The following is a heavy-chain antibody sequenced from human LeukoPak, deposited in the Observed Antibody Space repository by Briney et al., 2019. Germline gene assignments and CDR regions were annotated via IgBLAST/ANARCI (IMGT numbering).Heavy chain of an antibody. Sequence: GGSLRLSCAASGFTFSNYAMSWVRQAPGKGLEWVSAISGGGGSTYYADSVKGRFTISRDNSKNTLYLQMNSLRAEDTAVYYCARHPLDTYYDFWSGGEYYFDYWGQGTLVTVSS. CDR2: ISGGGGST. D-gene: IGHD3-3*01. CDR1: GFTFSNYA. V-gene: IGHV3-23*01. CDR3: ARHPLDTYYDFWSGGEYYFDY. J-gene: IGHJ4*02.